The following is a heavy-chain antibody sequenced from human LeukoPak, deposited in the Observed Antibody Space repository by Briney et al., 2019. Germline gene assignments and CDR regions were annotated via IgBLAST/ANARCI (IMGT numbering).Heavy chain of an antibody. V-gene: IGHV3-30*18. CDR1: GFTFSKYG. Sequence: GRSLRLSCAASGFTFSKYGTYWVRQAPGKGLEWVAVISSDGSNKYYGDSVKGRFTISRDNSKDTLYVQMNSLRAEDTAVYYCAKDPIAVAGNNYYRMDVWGQGTTVTVSS. CDR2: ISSDGSNK. D-gene: IGHD6-19*01. CDR3: AKDPIAVAGNNYYRMDV. J-gene: IGHJ6*02.